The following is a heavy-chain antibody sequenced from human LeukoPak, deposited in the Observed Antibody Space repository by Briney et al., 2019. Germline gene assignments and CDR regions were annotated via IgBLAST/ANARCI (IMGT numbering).Heavy chain of an antibody. CDR1: GFTFSSYA. Sequence: GGSLRLSCAASGFTFSSYAMSWVRQAPGKGLEWVSAISGSGGSTYYADSVKGRFTISRDNSKNTLYLQMNSLRAEDTAVYYCAKALGYGGTRLAIDYWGQGTLVTVSS. J-gene: IGHJ4*02. CDR2: ISGSGGST. D-gene: IGHD1-26*01. CDR3: AKALGYGGTRLAIDY. V-gene: IGHV3-23*01.